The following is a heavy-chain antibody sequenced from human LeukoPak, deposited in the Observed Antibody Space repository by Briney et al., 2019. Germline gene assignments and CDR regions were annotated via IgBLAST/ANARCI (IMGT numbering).Heavy chain of an antibody. D-gene: IGHD3-10*01. V-gene: IGHV4-39*07. Sequence: PSETLSLTCTVSGGSISSSSYYWGWIRQPPGKGLEWIVSIYYSGSTYYNPSLKSRVTISVDTSKNQFSLKLSSVTAADTAVYYCARDENYYGSGSYKVRTYYFDYWGQGTLVTVSS. CDR1: GGSISSSSYY. J-gene: IGHJ4*02. CDR3: ARDENYYGSGSYKVRTYYFDY. CDR2: IYYSGST.